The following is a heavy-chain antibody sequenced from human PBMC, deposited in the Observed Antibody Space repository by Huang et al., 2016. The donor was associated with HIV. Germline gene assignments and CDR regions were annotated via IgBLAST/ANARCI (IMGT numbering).Heavy chain of an antibody. V-gene: IGHV4-39*01. J-gene: IGHJ4*02. CDR2: VYQSGST. Sequence: QLQLQESGPGQVKPSETLSLTCTVSGDFISRTNYYWGWIRQSPGKGLEWVGSVYQSGSTNYNPSLKSRFTLSVDTSRNQFSLRLNSVTAADTAVYYCASQHIGAAATWFWGRGTQVAVSS. CDR1: GDFISRTNYY. D-gene: IGHD6-13*01. CDR3: ASQHIGAAATWF.